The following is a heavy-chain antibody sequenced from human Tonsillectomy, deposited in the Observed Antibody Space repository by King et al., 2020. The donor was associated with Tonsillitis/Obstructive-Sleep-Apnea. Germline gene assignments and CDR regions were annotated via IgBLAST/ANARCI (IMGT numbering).Heavy chain of an antibody. D-gene: IGHD6-13*01. V-gene: IGHV3-49*04. Sequence: VQLVESGGGLEQPGRSLRLSCTASGLTFGDFTMSWVRQAPGRGLEWVGFIRSNAYGGTTEYAASVKGRFTISRDDSKSIAYLQMNSLKTEDTAVYYCTSSDTSSLIRGDYYMDVWGKGTTVTVSS. CDR3: TSSDTSSLIRGDYYMDV. CDR2: IRSNAYGGTT. CDR1: GLTFGDFT. J-gene: IGHJ6*03.